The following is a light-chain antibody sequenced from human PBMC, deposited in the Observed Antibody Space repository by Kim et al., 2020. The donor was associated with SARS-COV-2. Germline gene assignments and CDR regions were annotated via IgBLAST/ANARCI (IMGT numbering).Light chain of an antibody. Sequence: DIVLTQSPGALSLSPGERATLSCRASQRVSSNYLAWYQQKPGQAPRLLIYGASSRATGFPDRFSGSGSGTDFTLTISRLEPEDFAVYYCQQYGSSPVTFGQGTKLEIK. CDR3: QQYGSSPVT. V-gene: IGKV3-20*01. J-gene: IGKJ2*01. CDR2: GAS. CDR1: QRVSSNY.